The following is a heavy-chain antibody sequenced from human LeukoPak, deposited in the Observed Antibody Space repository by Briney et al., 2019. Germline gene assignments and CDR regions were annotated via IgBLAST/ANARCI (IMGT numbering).Heavy chain of an antibody. CDR1: GDIFNSYS. D-gene: IGHD1-26*01. V-gene: IGHV1-69*05. CDR2: IIPMFGSA. J-gene: IGHJ6*03. Sequence: SVKVSCKASGDIFNSYSVSWVRQAPGQGLEWMGGIIPMFGSANYAQKFQSRVTITTDQSTTIVYMELSSLSSEDTAVYYCARVGRSRGSLPNSYYYMDVWGKGTTVTVSS. CDR3: ARVGRSRGSLPNSYYYMDV.